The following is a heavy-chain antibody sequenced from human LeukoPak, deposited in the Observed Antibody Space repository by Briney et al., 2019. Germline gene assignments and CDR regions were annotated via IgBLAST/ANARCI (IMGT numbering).Heavy chain of an antibody. V-gene: IGHV3-30*18. Sequence: PGRSLRLSCAASGFTFSSYGMPWVRQAPGKGLEWVAVISYDGSNKYYADSVKGRFTISRDNSKNTLYLQMNSLRAEDTAVYYCAKGSRKLGYCSSTSCYGGVFDYWGQGTLVTVSS. CDR3: AKGSRKLGYCSSTSCYGGVFDY. CDR1: GFTFSSYG. CDR2: ISYDGSNK. D-gene: IGHD2-2*01. J-gene: IGHJ4*02.